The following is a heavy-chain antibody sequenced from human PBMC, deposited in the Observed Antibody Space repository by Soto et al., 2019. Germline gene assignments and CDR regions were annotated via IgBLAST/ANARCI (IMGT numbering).Heavy chain of an antibody. J-gene: IGHJ4*02. CDR2: IYYSGST. CDR3: AREYESSPTD. CDR1: GGSISSYY. Sequence: SETLSLTCTVSGGSISSYYWSWIRQSPGKGLEWIASIYYSGSTYYNPSLKSRATISVDTSKNQFSLKLTSVTAADTAVYYCAREYESSPTDWGQGTLVNVSS. D-gene: IGHD6-13*01. V-gene: IGHV4-59*05.